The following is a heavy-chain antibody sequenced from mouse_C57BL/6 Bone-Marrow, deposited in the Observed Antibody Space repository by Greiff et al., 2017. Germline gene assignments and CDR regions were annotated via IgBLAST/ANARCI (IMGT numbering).Heavy chain of an antibody. CDR1: GYSFTDYN. CDR3: ARGYDYDYAMDY. J-gene: IGHJ4*01. CDR2: INPNYGTT. Sequence: LVESGPELVKPGASVQISCKASGYSFTDYNMNWVKQSNGKSLEWIGVINPNYGTTSYNQKFKGKATLTVDQSSSTAYMQLNRLTSEDSAVYYCARGYDYDYAMDYWGQGTSVTVSS. V-gene: IGHV1-39*01. D-gene: IGHD2-4*01.